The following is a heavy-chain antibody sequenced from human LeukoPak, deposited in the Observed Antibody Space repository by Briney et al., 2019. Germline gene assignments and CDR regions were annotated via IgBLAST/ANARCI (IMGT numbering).Heavy chain of an antibody. CDR2: TYYRSTWLN. CDR1: GDTVSSNTAA. CDR3: ARGRLGMGY. J-gene: IGHJ4*02. V-gene: IGHV6-1*01. Sequence: SQTLSLTCAISGDTVSSNTAAYNWLRLFPSRGLEWLGRTYYRSTWLNDYAPSVRGRITVSPDTSKNQFSLQLNSVTPEDTAVYYCARGRLGMGYWGQGTPVTVSS. D-gene: IGHD7-27*01.